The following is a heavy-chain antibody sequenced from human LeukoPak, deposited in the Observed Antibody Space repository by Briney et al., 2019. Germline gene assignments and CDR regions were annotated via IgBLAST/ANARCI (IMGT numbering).Heavy chain of an antibody. D-gene: IGHD4-17*01. Sequence: SVKVSCKASGGTFSSYTISWVRQAPGQGLEWMGRIIPILGIANYAQKFQGRVTITADKSTSTAYMELSSLRSEDTAVYYYARGNTVTTGWFDPWGQGTLVTVSS. CDR2: IIPILGIA. V-gene: IGHV1-69*02. CDR3: ARGNTVTTGWFDP. CDR1: GGTFSSYT. J-gene: IGHJ5*02.